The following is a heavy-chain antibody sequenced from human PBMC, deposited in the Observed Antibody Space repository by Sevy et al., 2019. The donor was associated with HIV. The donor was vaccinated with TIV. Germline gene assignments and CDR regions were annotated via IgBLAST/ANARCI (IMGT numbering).Heavy chain of an antibody. CDR1: GFTFSSYW. V-gene: IGHV3-7*03. D-gene: IGHD3-22*01. CDR2: IKQDGSEK. CDR3: VRDRPYSSGYSHFDY. Sequence: GGSLRLSCAASGFTFSSYWMSWVRQAPGKGLEWVANIKQDGSEKYYVDSVKGRFTISRDNAKNSLYLQMNSLRAEDTAVYYCVRDRPYSSGYSHFDYWGQGTLVTVSS. J-gene: IGHJ4*02.